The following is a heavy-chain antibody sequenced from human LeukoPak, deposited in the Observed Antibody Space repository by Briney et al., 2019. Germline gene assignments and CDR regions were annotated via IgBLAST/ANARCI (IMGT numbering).Heavy chain of an antibody. Sequence: ASLWVSSKPSVYTFITYDINWVRQAPGQGLWRMGWMNPNSGKTGTAQKFQGRVTSTRNTSISTAYMELSSLRSAAPAVYYCARGPGCTSSSCPYYFADWGQGTVVTVPS. J-gene: IGHJ4*02. D-gene: IGHD2-2*01. CDR1: VYTFITYD. CDR2: MNPNSGKT. V-gene: IGHV1-8*03. CDR3: ARGPGCTSSSCPYYFAD.